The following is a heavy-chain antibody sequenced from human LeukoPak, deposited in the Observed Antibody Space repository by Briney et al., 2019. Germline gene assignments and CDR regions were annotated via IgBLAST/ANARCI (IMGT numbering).Heavy chain of an antibody. V-gene: IGHV4-59*01. CDR2: IYYTGST. CDR1: GGSISTYY. CDR3: ARGGNYWPQWWFDP. Sequence: SETLSLTCTVSGGSISTYYWSWIRQPPGKGLEWLGYIYYTGSTSYNPSLKSRVTMSLDASKNQFSLELNSVTPADTAVYYCARGGNYWPQWWFDPWGRGTLVTVSS. J-gene: IGHJ5*02. D-gene: IGHD1-26*01.